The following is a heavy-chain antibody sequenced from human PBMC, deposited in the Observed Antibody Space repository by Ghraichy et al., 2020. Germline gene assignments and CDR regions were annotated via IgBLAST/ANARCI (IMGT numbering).Heavy chain of an antibody. J-gene: IGHJ3*02. CDR2: IYYSGST. D-gene: IGHD3-10*01. CDR3: ARGDILWFGEHNDAFDI. CDR1: GGSISSYY. V-gene: IGHV4-59*01. Sequence: SETLSLTCTVSGGSISSYYWSWIRQPPGKGLEWIGYIYYSGSTNYNPSLKSRVTISVDTSKNQFSLKLSSVTAAYTAVYYCARGDILWFGEHNDAFDIWGQGTMVTVSS.